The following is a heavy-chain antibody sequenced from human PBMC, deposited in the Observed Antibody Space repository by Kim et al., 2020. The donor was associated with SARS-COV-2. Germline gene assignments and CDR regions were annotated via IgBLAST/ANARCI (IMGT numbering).Heavy chain of an antibody. CDR2: IYYSGST. CDR1: GGSISSGGYY. Sequence: SETLSLNCTVSGGSISSGGYYWSWIRQHPGKGLEWIGYIYYSGSTCYNPSLKSRVTISVDTSKNQFSLKLSSVTAADTAVYYCAREPGAYHAPRLFYYYYGMDVWGQGTTVTVSS. V-gene: IGHV4-31*03. J-gene: IGHJ6*02. D-gene: IGHD3-16*01. CDR3: AREPGAYHAPRLFYYYYGMDV.